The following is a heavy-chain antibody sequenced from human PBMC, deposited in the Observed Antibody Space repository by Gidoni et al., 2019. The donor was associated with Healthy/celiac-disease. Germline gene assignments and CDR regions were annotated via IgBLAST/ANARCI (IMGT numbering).Heavy chain of an antibody. J-gene: IGHJ4*02. CDR2: LSYDATDK. CDR3: AKDRGYMVTKNYFDY. D-gene: IGHD2-21*02. Sequence: QVQLVESGGAVVQPGGSLRASCAAPGFPFSSFGMHWVRQAPGKGLEWVELLSYDATDKYYGDSVKGRFTISRDNSKNTVYLQMSSLRDEDTAVYYCAKDRGYMVTKNYFDYWGRGTLVTVSS. V-gene: IGHV3-30*02. CDR1: GFPFSSFG.